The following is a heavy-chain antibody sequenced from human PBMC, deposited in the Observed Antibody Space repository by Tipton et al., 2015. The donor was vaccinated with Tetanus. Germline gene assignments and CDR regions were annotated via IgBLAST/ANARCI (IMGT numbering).Heavy chain of an antibody. V-gene: IGHV4-39*07. J-gene: IGHJ6*02. D-gene: IGHD3-22*01. CDR3: ARVSRYYYDSSIGMDV. CDR2: TYNTGNT. Sequence: TLSLTCTVSGGSISSTNYYWGWIRQPPGKGLEWIGSTYNTGNTYYNPALTSRVTMSVDNSKNQFSLNLSSVTAADTAVYYCARVSRYYYDSSIGMDVWGQGTTVTVSS. CDR1: GGSISSTNYY.